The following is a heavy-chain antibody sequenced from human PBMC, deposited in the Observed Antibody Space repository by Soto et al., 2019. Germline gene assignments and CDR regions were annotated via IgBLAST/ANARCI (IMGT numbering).Heavy chain of an antibody. V-gene: IGHV1-3*01. CDR3: ARGPGGPDGPGDY. J-gene: IGHJ4*02. CDR2: INAGNGNT. CDR1: GYAFTSYA. Sequence: GASVKVSCKASGYAFTSYAMHWVRQAPGQRLEWMGWINAGNGNTKYSQKFQGRVTITRDTSASTAYMELSSLRSEDTAVYYCARGPGGPDGPGDYWGQGTLVTVSS. D-gene: IGHD2-15*01.